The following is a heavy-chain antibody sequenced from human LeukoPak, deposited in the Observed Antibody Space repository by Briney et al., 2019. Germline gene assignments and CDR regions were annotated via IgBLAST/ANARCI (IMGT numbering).Heavy chain of an antibody. CDR1: GGSISSSSYY. Sequence: SETLSLTCTVSGGSISSSSYYWGWIRQPPGKGLEWIGSIYYSRSTYYNPSLKSRVTISVDTSKNLFSLKLSSVTAADTAVYYCARQGIAVAGDFDYWGQGTLVTVSS. D-gene: IGHD6-19*01. CDR3: ARQGIAVAGDFDY. J-gene: IGHJ4*02. CDR2: IYYSRST. V-gene: IGHV4-39*01.